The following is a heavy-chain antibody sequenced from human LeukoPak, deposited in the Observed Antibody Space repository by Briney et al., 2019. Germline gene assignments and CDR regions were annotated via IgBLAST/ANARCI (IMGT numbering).Heavy chain of an antibody. CDR2: IYYSGST. CDR3: ARLKGGYSSNWVFDY. CDR1: GVSISSGGYY. J-gene: IGHJ4*02. D-gene: IGHD6-13*01. V-gene: IGHV4-31*03. Sequence: PSQTLSLTCTVSGVSISSGGYYWSWIRQHPGKGLDWIGYIYYSGSTYYNPSLKSRVTISVDTSENQFSLKLSSVTAADTVVYYCARLKGGYSSNWVFDYWGQGTLVTVSS.